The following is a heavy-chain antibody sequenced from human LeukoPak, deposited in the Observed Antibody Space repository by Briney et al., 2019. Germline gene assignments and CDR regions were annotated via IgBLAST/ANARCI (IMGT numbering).Heavy chain of an antibody. CDR1: GFTFDTYA. D-gene: IGHD1-1*01. Sequence: QPGGSLRLSCAASGFTFDTYAMSWFRQAPGKGLEWVSTIGRGGGDTYYADPVKGRFTISKDSSKTSLQMSSLRAEDTAIYFCVKHSGGVYGNSDLWGQGTLVTVSS. CDR2: IGRGGGDT. V-gene: IGHV3-23*01. J-gene: IGHJ5*02. CDR3: VKHSGGVYGNSDL.